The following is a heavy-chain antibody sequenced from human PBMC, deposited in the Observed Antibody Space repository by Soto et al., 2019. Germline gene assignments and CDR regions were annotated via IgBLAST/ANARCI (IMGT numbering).Heavy chain of an antibody. D-gene: IGHD3-22*01. J-gene: IGHJ1*01. CDR3: ARNLDYYDSSGYPEYFQH. CDR2: ISSSSSYI. CDR1: GFTFSSYS. V-gene: IGHV3-21*01. Sequence: GGSLRLSCAASGFTFSSYSMNWVRQAPGKRLEWVSSISSSSSYIYYADSVKGRFTISRDNAKNSLYLQMNSLRAEDTAVYYCARNLDYYDSSGYPEYFQHWGQGTLVTSPQ.